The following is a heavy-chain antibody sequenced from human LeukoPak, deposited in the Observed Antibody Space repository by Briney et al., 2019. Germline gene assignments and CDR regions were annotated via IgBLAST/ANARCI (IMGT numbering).Heavy chain of an antibody. J-gene: IGHJ4*02. CDR3: TTHRGEWILDS. CDR2: IISISGGGTS. V-gene: IGHV3-15*01. D-gene: IGHD3-16*01. Sequence: KSGGSLRLSCAASGFTFSNVWMSWVRQVPGKGLEWVGRIISISGGGTSDYPAPVKGRFTISRDDSKNTVYLQMNSLKTEDTAVYYCTTHRGEWILDSWGQGTLVTVSS. CDR1: GFTFSNVW.